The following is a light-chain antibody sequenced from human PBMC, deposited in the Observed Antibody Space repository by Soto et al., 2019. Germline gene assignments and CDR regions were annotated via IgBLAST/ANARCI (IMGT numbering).Light chain of an antibody. CDR3: HQYDNTPQT. CDR2: AAS. CDR1: QSVSSNY. Sequence: EIVLTQSPGTLSLSPGARATLSCRASQSVSSNYLTWYQQKPGQAPRVLIYAASIRATGIPDRFSGSGSGTDFSLTISRLEPEDFAVYYCHQYDNTPQTFGQGTKVDIK. J-gene: IGKJ2*01. V-gene: IGKV3-20*01.